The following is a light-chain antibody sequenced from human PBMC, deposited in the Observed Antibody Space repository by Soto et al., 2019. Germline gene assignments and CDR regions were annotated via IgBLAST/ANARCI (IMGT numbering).Light chain of an antibody. J-gene: IGKJ1*01. CDR1: QYVSSN. CDR3: QHYYSWPPWT. V-gene: IGKV3-15*01. Sequence: EIVMTQSPATLSVSPGGRATLSCRASQYVSSNLAWYQQKPGQAPRLLIYGASTRATAVPARFSGSGSGTEFTLTISSLQSEDFAVYYCQHYYSWPPWTFGQGTKVDI. CDR2: GAS.